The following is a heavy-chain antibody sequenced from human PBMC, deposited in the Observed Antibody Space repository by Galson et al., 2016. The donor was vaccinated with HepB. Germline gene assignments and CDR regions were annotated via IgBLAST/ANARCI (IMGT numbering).Heavy chain of an antibody. CDR3: AKNLDSGWHFPFDY. V-gene: IGHV3-23*01. CDR1: GFNFDDYA. CDR2: IYSGGAT. J-gene: IGHJ4*02. D-gene: IGHD3-22*01. Sequence: LRLSCAASGFNFDDYAMHWVRQAPGKGLEWVSVIYSGGATSYADSVKGRFTMSRDTSNNTVFLQMNSLRTEDTAVYYCAKNLDSGWHFPFDYWGQGILVTGSS.